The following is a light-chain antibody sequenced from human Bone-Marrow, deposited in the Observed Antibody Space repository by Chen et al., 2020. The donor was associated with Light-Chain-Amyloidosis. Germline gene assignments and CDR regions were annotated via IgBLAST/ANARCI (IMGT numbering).Light chain of an antibody. CDR3: QQYYGTPYT. CDR1: QSVLSSSNTKNH. J-gene: IGKJ2*01. Sequence: DIVMTQSPDSLAVSLGERTTINCKSSQSVLSSSNTKNHLAWYQQKPGQPPKLLIYWASTREPGVPDRFSGSGSETDFTLTISSLQAEDVAVYYCQQYYGTPYTFGQGTKLEIK. CDR2: WAS. V-gene: IGKV4-1*01.